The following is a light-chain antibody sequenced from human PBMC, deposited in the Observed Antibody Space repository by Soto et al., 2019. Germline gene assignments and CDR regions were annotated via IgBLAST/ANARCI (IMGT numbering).Light chain of an antibody. CDR1: QGISNY. Sequence: DIQMTQSPSSLSASVGDRVTITCRASQGISNYLAWYQQKPGKVPKLLIYAASTLQSGVPSRFSGSGSGTDFTLTINFLQTDDSGTYFCQHYHSHPITFGGGTKVEI. J-gene: IGKJ4*01. CDR2: AAS. V-gene: IGKV1-27*01. CDR3: QHYHSHPIT.